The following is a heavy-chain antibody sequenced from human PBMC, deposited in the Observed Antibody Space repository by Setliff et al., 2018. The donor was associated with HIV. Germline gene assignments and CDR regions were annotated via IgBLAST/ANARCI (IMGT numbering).Heavy chain of an antibody. V-gene: IGHV4-59*01. CDR1: GGSINTYY. CDR3: ARGPGRSWFDS. CDR2: VDYFGST. J-gene: IGHJ5*01. Sequence: PSETLSLTCTVSGGSINTYYWTWIRQPPEKGLEWIGNVDYFGSTNYSPSLKSRVTVSVDTSKNQFSLNLRSVTAADTAVYYCARGPGRSWFDSWGQGTLVTVSS.